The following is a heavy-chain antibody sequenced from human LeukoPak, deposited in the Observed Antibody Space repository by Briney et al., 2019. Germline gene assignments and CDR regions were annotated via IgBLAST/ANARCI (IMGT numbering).Heavy chain of an antibody. Sequence: GRSLRLSCAASGFTFSSYGMHWVRQAPGKGLEWVAVISYDGSNKYYADSVKGRFTISRDNSKNTLYLQMNSLRAEGTAVYYCAKEIVKYSSSWQHSDYWGQGTLVTVSS. CDR1: GFTFSSYG. J-gene: IGHJ4*02. CDR2: ISYDGSNK. V-gene: IGHV3-30*18. D-gene: IGHD6-13*01. CDR3: AKEIVKYSSSWQHSDY.